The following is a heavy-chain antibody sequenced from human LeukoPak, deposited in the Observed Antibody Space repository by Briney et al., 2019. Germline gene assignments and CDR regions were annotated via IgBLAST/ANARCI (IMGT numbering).Heavy chain of an antibody. J-gene: IGHJ4*02. CDR1: GFPFRSYA. CDR2: INSNGRST. D-gene: IGHD4/OR15-4a*01. Sequence: GGSLRLSCAASGFPFRSYAMHWVRQAPGKGLEYVSAINSNGRSTFYANSVKGRFTISRDNSKNTLYLQMGSLRAEDLAVYYCARDMTGNDYDAWGQGTLVTVSS. V-gene: IGHV3-64*01. CDR3: ARDMTGNDYDA.